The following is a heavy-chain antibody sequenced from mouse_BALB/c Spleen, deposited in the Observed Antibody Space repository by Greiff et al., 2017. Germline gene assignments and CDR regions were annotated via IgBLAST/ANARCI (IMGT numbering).Heavy chain of an antibody. Sequence: EVQGVESGGGLVQPGGSLKLSCAASGFTFSSYGMSWVRQTPDKRLELVATINSNGGSTYYPDSVKGRFTISRDNAKNTLYLQMSSLKSEDTAMYYCARDHGYDGSWFAYWGQGTLVTVSA. J-gene: IGHJ3*01. D-gene: IGHD2-2*01. V-gene: IGHV5-6-3*01. CDR1: GFTFSSYG. CDR2: INSNGGST. CDR3: ARDHGYDGSWFAY.